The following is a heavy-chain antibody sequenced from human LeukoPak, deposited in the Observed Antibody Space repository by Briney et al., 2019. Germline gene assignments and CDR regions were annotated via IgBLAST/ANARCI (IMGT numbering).Heavy chain of an antibody. J-gene: IGHJ3*02. V-gene: IGHV3-23*01. CDR3: AKDLTYQLLVDNAFDI. CDR2: ISGRCWST. CDR1: GFTFSSYA. Sequence: GGSLRLSCAASGFTFSSYAMSWVRHAPGKGLEWVSAISGRCWSTYYADPVKARFPIPRDNSKNTLYLQMNSLRAEDTAVYYCAKDLTYQLLVDNAFDIWGQGTMVTVSS. D-gene: IGHD2-2*01.